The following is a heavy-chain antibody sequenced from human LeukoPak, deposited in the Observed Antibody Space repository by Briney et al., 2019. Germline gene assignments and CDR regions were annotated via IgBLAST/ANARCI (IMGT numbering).Heavy chain of an antibody. CDR3: ARDSRRCSGGSCYPDY. J-gene: IGHJ4*02. CDR2: ISSSSSYI. CDR1: GFTFSSYS. Sequence: PGGSLRLXCAASGFTFSSYSMNWVRQAPGKGLEWVSSISSSSSYIYYADSVKGRFTISRDNAKNSLYLQMNSLRAEDTAVYYCARDSRRCSGGSCYPDYWGQGTLVTVSS. D-gene: IGHD2-15*01. V-gene: IGHV3-21*01.